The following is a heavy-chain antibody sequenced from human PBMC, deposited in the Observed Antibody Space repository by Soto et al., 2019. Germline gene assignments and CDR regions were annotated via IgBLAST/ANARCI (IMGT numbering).Heavy chain of an antibody. D-gene: IGHD2-15*01. V-gene: IGHV1-3*01. CDR2: INPANGDT. CDR3: ARDTGYCSGGSCFLYYMDV. J-gene: IGHJ6*03. CDR1: GYTFTSYA. Sequence: QVQLVQSGSEVQKPGASVRLSCKASGYTFTSYAVYWVRQAPGQRLEWMGWINPANGDTKYSQKFQDRVIVSRDTSASTAYMDLRSLRSEDTAVYYCARDTGYCSGGSCFLYYMDVWGKGTTVTVSS.